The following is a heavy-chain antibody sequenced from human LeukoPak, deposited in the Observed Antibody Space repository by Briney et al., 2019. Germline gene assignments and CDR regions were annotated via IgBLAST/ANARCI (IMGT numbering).Heavy chain of an antibody. Sequence: ASVKVSCKVSGYTLTELSMHWVRQAPGEGLEWMGGFDPEDVETIYAQKFHGKVTITDDTSTDTAYIELSSPRSEDTAVYYCAPDLVLHYGDYRWGHGTLVTVSS. CDR1: GYTLTELS. V-gene: IGHV1-24*01. CDR2: FDPEDVET. CDR3: APDLVLHYGDYR. J-gene: IGHJ4*03. D-gene: IGHD4-17*01.